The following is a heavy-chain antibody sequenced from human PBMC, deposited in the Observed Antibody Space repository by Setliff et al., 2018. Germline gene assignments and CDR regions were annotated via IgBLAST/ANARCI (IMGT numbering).Heavy chain of an antibody. Sequence: GGSLRLSCVASGFTFISYCMDWFRQAPGKGLEWVSSISYGSTYIYQSDSVRGRFTISRDDAKKSLYLQMNSLGAEDTAVYYCARSGGIGNYNWDVWGKGPRSPSP. V-gene: IGHV3-21*01. CDR3: ARSGGIGNYNWDV. CDR1: GFTFISYC. D-gene: IGHD3-16*01. CDR2: ISYGSTYI. J-gene: IGHJ6*03.